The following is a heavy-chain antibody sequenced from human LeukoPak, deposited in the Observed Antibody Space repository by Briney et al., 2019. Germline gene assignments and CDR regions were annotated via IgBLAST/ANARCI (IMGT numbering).Heavy chain of an antibody. D-gene: IGHD2-2*01. J-gene: IGHJ2*01. CDR1: GVSISSRSYY. V-gene: IGHV4-39*01. CDR3: ASLGGYCSSVSCYQYFDL. CDR2: IHYRGST. Sequence: PSETLSLTCTLSGVSISSRSYYWGWIRQPPGKGLEWIGTIHYRGSTFYNPSLKSRVTISVDTSKIQFSLKLSSVTASDTAVYYCASLGGYCSSVSCYQYFDLWGRGTLVTVSS.